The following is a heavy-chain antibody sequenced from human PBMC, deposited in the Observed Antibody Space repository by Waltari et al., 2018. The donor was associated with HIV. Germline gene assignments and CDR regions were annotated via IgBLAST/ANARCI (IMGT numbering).Heavy chain of an antibody. CDR3: ARDRSSSWYGKDYYYFGMDV. CDR1: GFPFRRYG. J-gene: IGHJ6*02. Sequence: QVQVVQSGGGVVQPGRSLRLSCAGAGFPFRRYGLPWAPQAPGKGLEWVALIWYDGSNKYYADSVKGRFAISRDNSKNTVYLQMNSLRAEDTAVYYCARDRSSSWYGKDYYYFGMDVWGQGTTVTVSS. D-gene: IGHD6-13*01. V-gene: IGHV3-33*01. CDR2: IWYDGSNK.